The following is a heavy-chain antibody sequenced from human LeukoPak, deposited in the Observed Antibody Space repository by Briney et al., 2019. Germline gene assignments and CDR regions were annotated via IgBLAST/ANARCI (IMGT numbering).Heavy chain of an antibody. CDR1: GYSISSGYY. V-gene: IGHV4-38-2*01. D-gene: IGHD6-6*01. Sequence: SETLSLTCAVAGYSISSGYYWAWIRQPPGRGLEGIANIYHTGNTYYNPSLNSRVTRSVDTSKNQFSLRLSSVTAADTAVYYCARAGGSSSPYYYYYMDVWGKGTTVTVSS. CDR3: ARAGGSSSPYYYYYMDV. CDR2: IYHTGNT. J-gene: IGHJ6*03.